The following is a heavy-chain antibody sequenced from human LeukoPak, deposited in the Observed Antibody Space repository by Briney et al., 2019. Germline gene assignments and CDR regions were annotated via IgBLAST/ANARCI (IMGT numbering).Heavy chain of an antibody. CDR3: AKRLGDPRAFDY. D-gene: IGHD2-21*02. V-gene: IGHV3-23*01. Sequence: GGSLRLSCAASGFTFSNYAMNWVRQAPGKGLEWVSGISGSSGTINYAAPVKGRFTISRDNSRNTLYLQMNSLRADDTDVYYCAKRLGDPRAFDYWGQGTLVTVSS. J-gene: IGHJ4*02. CDR2: ISGSSGTI. CDR1: GFTFSNYA.